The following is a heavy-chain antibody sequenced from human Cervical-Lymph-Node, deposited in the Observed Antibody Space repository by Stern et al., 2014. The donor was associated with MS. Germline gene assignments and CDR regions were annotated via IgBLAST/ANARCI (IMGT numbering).Heavy chain of an antibody. CDR3: ARRRDYYDSSGALDY. CDR1: GFSLSSRPVG. Sequence: QVTLRESGPTLVKPTQTLTLTCTFSGFSLSSRPVGVGWIRQPPGRALEWLAPIYWDDDRRYSPSLKTRLTITKDTSKNQVVLSMTNMDPVDTATYYCARRRDYYDSSGALDYWGQGTLVTVSS. D-gene: IGHD3-22*01. V-gene: IGHV2-5*02. CDR2: IYWDDDR. J-gene: IGHJ4*02.